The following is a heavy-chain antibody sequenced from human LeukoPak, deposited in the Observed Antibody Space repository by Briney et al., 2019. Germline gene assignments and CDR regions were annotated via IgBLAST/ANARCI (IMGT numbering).Heavy chain of an antibody. J-gene: IGHJ3*02. D-gene: IGHD1-1*01. Sequence: GRSLRLSCAASGFTFSRYSMNWVRQAPGKGLEWVSSITTSSSYIYYADSVKGRFTISRDNAKNSLFLQMNSLRAEDTAVYFCARGWYTDAFDIWGQGTMVTVSS. CDR3: ARGWYTDAFDI. CDR2: ITTSSSYI. CDR1: GFTFSRYS. V-gene: IGHV3-21*01.